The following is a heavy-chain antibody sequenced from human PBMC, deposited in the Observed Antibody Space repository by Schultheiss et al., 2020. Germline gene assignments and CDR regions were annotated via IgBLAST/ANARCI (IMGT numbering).Heavy chain of an antibody. CDR1: GFTFSDYY. D-gene: IGHD2-15*01. V-gene: IGHV3-11*01. CDR3: ARERRYCSCGHCADWIDL. Sequence: GGSLGLSCAASGFTFSDYYMSWIRQAPGKGLEWVSYISCNGSTIYYADSVKGRFTISRDNAKNSLYLQMNSLRAEDTAVYYCARERRYCSCGHCADWIDLWGQGTMVTVSS. CDR2: ISCNGSTI. J-gene: IGHJ5*02.